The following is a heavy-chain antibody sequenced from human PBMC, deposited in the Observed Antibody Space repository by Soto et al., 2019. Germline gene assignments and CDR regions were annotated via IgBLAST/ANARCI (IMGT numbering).Heavy chain of an antibody. J-gene: IGHJ4*02. CDR3: ARYPLMVYAIEYFDY. CDR1: GYTFTSYG. V-gene: IGHV1-18*01. Sequence: GASVKVSCKASGYTFTSYGIRWVRQAPGQGLEWMGWISAYNGNTNYAQKLQGRVTMTTDTSTSTAYMELRSLRSDDTAVYYCARYPLMVYAIEYFDYWGQGTLVTVSS. D-gene: IGHD2-8*01. CDR2: ISAYNGNT.